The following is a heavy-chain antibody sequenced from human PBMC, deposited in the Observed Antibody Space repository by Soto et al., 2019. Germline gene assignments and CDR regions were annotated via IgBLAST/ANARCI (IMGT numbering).Heavy chain of an antibody. CDR1: GYTFSSYG. V-gene: IGHV1-18*01. J-gene: IGHJ6*03. CDR3: ARVSFRFGELLHYYYMDV. CDR2: ISPYDGNT. D-gene: IGHD3-10*01. Sequence: ASVKVSCKASGYTFSSYGLTWVRQAPGQGLEWMGWISPYDGNTNYAQELQGRVTMTTDTSTSTAYMELRSLRSDDTAVYYCARVSFRFGELLHYYYMDVWGKGTTVTAP.